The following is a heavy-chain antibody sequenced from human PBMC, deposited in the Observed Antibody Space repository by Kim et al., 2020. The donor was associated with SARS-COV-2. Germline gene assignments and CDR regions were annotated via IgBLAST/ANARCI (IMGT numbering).Heavy chain of an antibody. CDR2: GDT. V-gene: IGHV4-31*02. D-gene: IGHD6-25*01. J-gene: IGHJ5*02. CDR3: AREAEGWFDP. Sequence: GDTYHNPSLKCRVTITVDTSKNQFSLKLSSVTAADTAVYYCAREAEGWFDPWGQGTLVTVSS.